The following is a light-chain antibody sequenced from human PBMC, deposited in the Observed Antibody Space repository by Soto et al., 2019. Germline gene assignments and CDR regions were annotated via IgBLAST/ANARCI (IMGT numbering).Light chain of an antibody. J-gene: IGKJ4*01. Sequence: DIQMTQSLSSLSASVGDRVTITCQASQDISNYLNWYQQKPGKAPKLLIYDASNLETGVPSRFSGSGSGTDFTCTISSLQPEDIATYYCQQYDNLPLTFGGGTKVDIK. V-gene: IGKV1-33*01. CDR2: DAS. CDR3: QQYDNLPLT. CDR1: QDISNY.